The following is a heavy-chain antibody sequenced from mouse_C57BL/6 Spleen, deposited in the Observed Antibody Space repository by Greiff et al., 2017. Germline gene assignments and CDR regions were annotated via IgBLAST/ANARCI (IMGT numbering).Heavy chain of an antibody. CDR3: AISGGDGGAYYAMDY. D-gene: IGHD2-13*01. CDR1: GYTFTDHT. J-gene: IGHJ4*01. CDR2: IYPRNGST. Sequence: VQLQQSDAELVKPGASVKISCKVSGYTFTDHTIHWMKQRPEQGLEWIGYIYPRNGSTKYNEKFKGKATLTADKSSSTAYMQLNSLTSEDSAVYFCAISGGDGGAYYAMDYWGQGTSVTVSS. V-gene: IGHV1-78*01.